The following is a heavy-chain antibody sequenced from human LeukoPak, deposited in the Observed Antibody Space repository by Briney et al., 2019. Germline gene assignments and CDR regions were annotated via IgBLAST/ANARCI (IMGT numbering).Heavy chain of an antibody. V-gene: IGHV3-30*04. CDR2: ISYDGSNE. J-gene: IGHJ4*02. D-gene: IGHD6-6*01. Sequence: GGSLRLSCAASGFTFSSYVMHWVRQAPGKGLEWVAIISYDGSNEYYADSVKGRFTISRDNSKNTLYLQMNSLRAADTAVYYCARDKGTSYLSYFDYWGQGTLVTASS. CDR3: ARDKGTSYLSYFDY. CDR1: GFTFSSYV.